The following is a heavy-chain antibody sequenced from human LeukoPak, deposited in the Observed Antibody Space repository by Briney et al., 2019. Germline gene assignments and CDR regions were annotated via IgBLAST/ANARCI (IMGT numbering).Heavy chain of an antibody. CDR3: ARGLSYYTPTLGY. D-gene: IGHD3-3*01. CDR2: INHSGST. V-gene: IGHV4-34*01. J-gene: IGHJ4*02. CDR1: GGSFSGYY. Sequence: SETLSLTCAVYGGSFSGYYWSWIRQPPGKGLEWIGEINHSGSTNYNPSVKSRVTISVDTSKNQFSLKLSSVTAADTAVYYCARGLSYYTPTLGYWGQGTLVTVSS.